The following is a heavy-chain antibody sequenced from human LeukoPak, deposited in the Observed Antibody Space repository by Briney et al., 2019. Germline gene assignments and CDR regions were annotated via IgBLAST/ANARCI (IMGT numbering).Heavy chain of an antibody. V-gene: IGHV3-30*02. CDR3: VKGRQQLALGAYYYYMDV. CDR1: GGTFSSYG. CDR2: IRYDGSNK. J-gene: IGHJ6*03. D-gene: IGHD6-13*01. Sequence: SCKASGGTFSSYGMHWVRQAPGKGLEWVAFIRYDGSNKYYADSVKGRFTTSRDDSKNTLYLQMNSLRAEDTAVYYCVKGRQQLALGAYYYYMDVWGKGTTVTVSS.